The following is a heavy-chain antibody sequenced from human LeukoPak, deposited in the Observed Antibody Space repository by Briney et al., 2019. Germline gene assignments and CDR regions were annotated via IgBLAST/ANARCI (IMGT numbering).Heavy chain of an antibody. CDR3: ARVQGGSYLFDY. J-gene: IGHJ4*02. CDR1: GFTFSNAW. D-gene: IGHD1-26*01. Sequence: GGSLRLSCAASGFTFSNAWMSWVRRAPGKGLEWVGRIKSKTDGGTTDYAAPVKGRFTISRDDSKNTLYLQMNSLRAEDTAVYYCARVQGGSYLFDYWGQGTLVTVSS. CDR2: IKSKTDGGTT. V-gene: IGHV3-15*05.